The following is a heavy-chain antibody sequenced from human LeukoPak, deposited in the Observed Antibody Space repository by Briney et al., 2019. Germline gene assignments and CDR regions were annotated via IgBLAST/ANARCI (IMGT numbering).Heavy chain of an antibody. CDR2: IYYSGST. V-gene: IGHV4-59*01. J-gene: IGHJ5*02. Sequence: PSETLFLTCTVSGGSISSYYWSWIRQPPGKGLEWIGYIYYSGSTNYNPSLKSRVTISVDTSKNQFSLKLSSVTAADTAVYYCARVRRTHYDFWSGYQNWFDPWGQGTLVTVSS. CDR3: ARVRRTHYDFWSGYQNWFDP. CDR1: GGSISSYY. D-gene: IGHD3-3*01.